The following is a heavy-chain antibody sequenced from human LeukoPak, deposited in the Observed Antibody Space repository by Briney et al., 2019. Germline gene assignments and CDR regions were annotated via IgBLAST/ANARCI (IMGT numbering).Heavy chain of an antibody. D-gene: IGHD7-27*01. V-gene: IGHV1-18*01. CDR3: ARDELTGDSPRPLDY. CDR1: GYSFASYD. Sequence: ASVKVSCKASGYSFASYDINWVRQAPGQGLEYMGWMNTNNGSPGYAQKLQGRVTMTTDTSTSTAYMELRSLRSDDTAVYYCARDELTGDSPRPLDYWGQGTLVTVSS. J-gene: IGHJ4*02. CDR2: MNTNNGSP.